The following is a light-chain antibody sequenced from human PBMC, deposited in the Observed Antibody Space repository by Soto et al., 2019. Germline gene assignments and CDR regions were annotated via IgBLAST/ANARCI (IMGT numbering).Light chain of an antibody. Sequence: EIVLTQSPGTLSLSPGERATLSCRATESVSSNYLAWYQQKPGQAPRVLIYGASIRATGIPDRFSGSGSETDSTLTISRLEPEDFAVYYCQQYGTSPRTFGQGTKVEIK. CDR3: QQYGTSPRT. CDR2: GAS. CDR1: ESVSSNY. J-gene: IGKJ1*01. V-gene: IGKV3-20*01.